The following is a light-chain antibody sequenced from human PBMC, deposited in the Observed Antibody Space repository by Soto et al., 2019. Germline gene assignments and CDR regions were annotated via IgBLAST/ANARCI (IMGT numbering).Light chain of an antibody. CDR2: DAS. V-gene: IGKV3-11*01. J-gene: IGKJ4*01. CDR3: QQRGNWPWLT. Sequence: EIVLRQSPGTLSLSPGARATLSCRASRSVNNYLAWYQQRPGQAPRLLIYDASNRATGIPARFSGSESGTDFTLTISSLEPEDSAVYYCQQRGNWPWLTVGGGTMVEIK. CDR1: RSVNNY.